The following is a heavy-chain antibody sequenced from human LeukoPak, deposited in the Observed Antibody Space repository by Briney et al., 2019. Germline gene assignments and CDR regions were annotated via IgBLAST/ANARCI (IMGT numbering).Heavy chain of an antibody. J-gene: IGHJ4*02. D-gene: IGHD6-6*01. V-gene: IGHV3-64*01. CDR3: ARAFSSSVADYFDY. Sequence: PGGSLRLSCAASGFTFSSYAMHWVRQAPGKGLEYVSAISSNGGSTYYANSVKGRFTISRDNSKNTLYLQMGSLRAEDMAVYYCARAFSSSVADYFDYWGQGTLVTVSS. CDR1: GFTFSSYA. CDR2: ISSNGGST.